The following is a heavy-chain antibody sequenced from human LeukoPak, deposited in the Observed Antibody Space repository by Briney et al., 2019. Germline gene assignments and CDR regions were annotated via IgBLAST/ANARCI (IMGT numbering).Heavy chain of an antibody. CDR3: ARGPGIDSYGYYYYYGMDV. D-gene: IGHD5-18*01. J-gene: IGHJ6*02. CDR1: GGSISSGGYY. V-gene: IGHV4-30-2*01. Sequence: SETLSLTCAVSGGSISSGGYYWSWIRQPPGKGLEWIGYIYHSRSTYYNPSLKSRVTISVDRSKNQFSLKLSSVTAADTAVYYCARGPGIDSYGYYYYYGMDVWGQGTTVTVSS. CDR2: IYHSRST.